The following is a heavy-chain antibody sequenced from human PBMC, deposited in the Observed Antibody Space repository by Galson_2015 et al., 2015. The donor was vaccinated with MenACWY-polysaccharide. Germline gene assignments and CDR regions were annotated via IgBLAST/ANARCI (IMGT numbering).Heavy chain of an antibody. D-gene: IGHD3-10*01. V-gene: IGHV3-30*18. CDR3: AKDRIYYSSSWFGAFDS. Sequence: SLRLSCAASGFTFSNFWMSWVRQAPGKGLEWVALISYDGNKKFYGDSVKGRFTISRDSSKNTVFLQMDSLTIEDTAVYYCAKDRIYYSSSWFGAFDSWGHGTLVAVSS. J-gene: IGHJ4*01. CDR1: GFTFSNFW. CDR2: ISYDGNKK.